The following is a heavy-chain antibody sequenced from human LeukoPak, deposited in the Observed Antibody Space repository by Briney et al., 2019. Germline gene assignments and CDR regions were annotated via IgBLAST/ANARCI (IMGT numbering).Heavy chain of an antibody. CDR3: ARGREVLLWFGETRGINWFDP. J-gene: IGHJ5*02. Sequence: GGSPRLSCAASGFTFSSYAMSWVRQAPGKGLEWVSAISGSGGSTYYADSVKGRFTISRDNAKNSLYLQMNSLRAEDTAVYYCARGREVLLWFGETRGINWFDPWGQGTLVTVSS. CDR1: GFTFSSYA. V-gene: IGHV3-23*01. D-gene: IGHD3-10*01. CDR2: ISGSGGST.